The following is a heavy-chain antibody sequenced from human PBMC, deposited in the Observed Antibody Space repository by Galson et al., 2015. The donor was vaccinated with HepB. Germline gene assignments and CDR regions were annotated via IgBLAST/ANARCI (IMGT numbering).Heavy chain of an antibody. CDR3: AIEGIAPRLRVKGYYYDSSGYYERNWFDP. CDR2: IDPSDSYT. V-gene: IGHV5-10-1*01. CDR1: GYSFTSYW. Sequence: QSGAEVKKPGESLRISCKGSGYSFTSYWISWVRQMPGKGLEWMGRIDPSDSYTNYSPSFQGHVTISADKSISTAYLQWSSLKASDTAMYYCAIEGIAPRLRVKGYYYDSSGYYERNWFDPWGQGTLVTVSS. J-gene: IGHJ5*02. D-gene: IGHD3-22*01.